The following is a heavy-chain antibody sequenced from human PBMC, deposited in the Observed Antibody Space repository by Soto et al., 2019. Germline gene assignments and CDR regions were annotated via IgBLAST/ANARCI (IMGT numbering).Heavy chain of an antibody. CDR2: ISRNSRYT. D-gene: IGHD2-2*01. Sequence: QVQLVESGGGLVKPGGSLRLSCAASGFTFSDYFMAWIRQAPGKGLEWIAYISRNSRYTNFADSVRGRFTISRDNAKNSLYLQMTDLSAEDTAVYYCATNYQEPSDDAFDVWGQGTMVTVSS. V-gene: IGHV3-11*06. CDR1: GFTFSDYF. CDR3: ATNYQEPSDDAFDV. J-gene: IGHJ3*01.